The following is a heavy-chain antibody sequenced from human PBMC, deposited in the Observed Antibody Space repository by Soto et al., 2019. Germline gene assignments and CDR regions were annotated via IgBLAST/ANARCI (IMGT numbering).Heavy chain of an antibody. CDR3: ARASPDYYDSSGYYPDAFDI. Sequence: PSETLSLTCTVSGGSISSGGYYWSWIRQHPGKGLEWIGYIYYSGSTYYNPSLKSRVTISVDTSKNQFSLKLSSVTAADTAVYYCARASPDYYDSSGYYPDAFDIWGQGTMVTVSS. CDR1: GGSISSGGYY. CDR2: IYYSGST. J-gene: IGHJ3*02. V-gene: IGHV4-31*03. D-gene: IGHD3-22*01.